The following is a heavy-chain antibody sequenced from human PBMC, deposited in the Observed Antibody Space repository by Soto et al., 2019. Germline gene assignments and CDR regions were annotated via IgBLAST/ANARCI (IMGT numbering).Heavy chain of an antibody. CDR1: GGSISSVGYY. CDR3: AGGDSSRWYWFDP. CDR2: IYYSGST. D-gene: IGHD6-13*01. J-gene: IGHJ5*02. Sequence: QVQLQESGPGLVKPSQTLSLTCTVSGGSISSVGYYWTWIRQHPGKGLEWIGYIYYSGSTYYNPSRKSRVNISLDTTKNQFCLKLNSVTGANTAGYYCAGGDSSRWYWFDPWGQGTLVTVSS. V-gene: IGHV4-31*03.